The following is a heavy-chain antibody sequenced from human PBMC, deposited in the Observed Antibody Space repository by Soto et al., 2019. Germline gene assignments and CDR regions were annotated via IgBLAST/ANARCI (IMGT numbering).Heavy chain of an antibody. Sequence: PGGSLRLSCAASGFTFSSYEMNWVRQAPGKGLEWVSYISSSGSTIYYADSVKGRFTISRDNAKNSLYLQMNSLRAEDTAVYYCASGTAYPLLPQYFQHWGQGTLVTVSS. CDR2: ISSSGSTI. V-gene: IGHV3-48*03. D-gene: IGHD2-2*01. CDR3: ASGTAYPLLPQYFQH. J-gene: IGHJ1*01. CDR1: GFTFSSYE.